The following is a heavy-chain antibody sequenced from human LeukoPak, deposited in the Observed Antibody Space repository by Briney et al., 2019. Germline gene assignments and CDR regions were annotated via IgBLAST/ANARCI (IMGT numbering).Heavy chain of an antibody. D-gene: IGHD3-22*01. CDR3: ARHTDYYDSSGYYHLDY. CDR1: GYRFTSYW. Sequence: GESLKISCKGSGYRFTSYWIGWVRQMPGKGLEWMGIIYPGDSDTRYSPSFQGQVTISADKSISTAYLQWSSLKASDTAMYYCARHTDYYDSSGYYHLDYWGQGTLVTVSS. V-gene: IGHV5-51*01. J-gene: IGHJ4*02. CDR2: IYPGDSDT.